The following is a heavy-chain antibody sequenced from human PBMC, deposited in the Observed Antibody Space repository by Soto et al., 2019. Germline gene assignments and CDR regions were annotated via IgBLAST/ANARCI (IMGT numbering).Heavy chain of an antibody. CDR2: ISGSGGST. V-gene: IGHV3-23*01. J-gene: IGHJ4*02. Sequence: GGSLRLSCAASGFTFSNAWMSWVRQAPGKGLEWVSAISGSGGSTYYADSVKGRFTISRDNSKNTLYLQMNSLRAEDTDVYYYAKPHYRSGWDHFDYWGQGTLVTVSS. CDR1: GFTFSNAW. D-gene: IGHD3-22*01. CDR3: AKPHYRSGWDHFDY.